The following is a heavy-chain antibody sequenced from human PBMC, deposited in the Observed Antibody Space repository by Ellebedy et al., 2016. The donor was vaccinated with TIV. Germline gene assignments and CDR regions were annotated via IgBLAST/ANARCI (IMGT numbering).Heavy chain of an antibody. J-gene: IGHJ4*02. CDR1: GGSFSGYY. V-gene: IGHV4-34*01. CDR3: AEGRSGWYYFDY. D-gene: IGHD6-19*01. CDR2: VNQSGRT. Sequence: LRLSCAVYGGSFSGYYWSWVRQPPGKGLEWIGEVNQSGRTNYHPSLKSRVTISVDTSKNQFSLRLSSVTAADTAVYYCAEGRSGWYYFDYWGQGTLVTVSS.